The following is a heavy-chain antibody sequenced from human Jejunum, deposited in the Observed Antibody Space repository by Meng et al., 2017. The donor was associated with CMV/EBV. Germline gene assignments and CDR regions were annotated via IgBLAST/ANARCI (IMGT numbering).Heavy chain of an antibody. Sequence: SCAGSGFAFSTDWKTWVRQAQGKGMEWVASIKQDGSEKYYVDSVKGRFTITRDNAKNSLFLQMNSLRAEDTAMYYCARNARGSGYWGQGTRVTVSS. V-gene: IGHV3-7*01. CDR2: IKQDGSEK. CDR1: GFAFSTDW. CDR3: ARNARGSGY. D-gene: IGHD3-10*01. J-gene: IGHJ4*02.